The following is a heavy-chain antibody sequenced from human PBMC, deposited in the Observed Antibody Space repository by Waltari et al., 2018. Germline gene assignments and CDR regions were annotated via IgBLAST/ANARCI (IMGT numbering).Heavy chain of an antibody. CDR2: INHSGRT. J-gene: IGHJ6*03. CDR1: GGSFSGYY. D-gene: IGHD2-2*01. V-gene: IGHV4-34*01. CDR3: ARGPHIVVVPAAHRDYYYYMDV. Sequence: QVQLQQWGAGLLKPSATLSLTCAVYGGSFSGYYWSWIRQPPGKGLEWIGEINHSGRTNYNPSLKSRVTISVDTSKNQFSLKLSSVTAADTAVYYCARGPHIVVVPAAHRDYYYYMDVWGKGTTVTVSS.